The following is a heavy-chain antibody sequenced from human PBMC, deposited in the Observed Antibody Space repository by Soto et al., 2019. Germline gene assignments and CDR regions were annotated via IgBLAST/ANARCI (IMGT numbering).Heavy chain of an antibody. CDR3: ATEGAD. CDR1: GFTFSTYA. J-gene: IGHJ4*02. Sequence: QVQLVESGGGVVQPGRSLRLSCAASGFTFSTYAMHWVRQAPGKGLEWVAVISYHGSNKYYADSVKGRFTISRDNSKNTLYLQMNSLRAEDEAVYYCATEGADWGQGTLVTVSS. CDR2: ISYHGSNK. V-gene: IGHV3-30-3*01.